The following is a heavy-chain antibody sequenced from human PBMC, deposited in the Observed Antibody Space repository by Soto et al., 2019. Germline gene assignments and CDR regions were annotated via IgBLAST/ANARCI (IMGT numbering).Heavy chain of an antibody. CDR3: ARDKGMTTDYYYDMDI. D-gene: IGHD3-10*01. V-gene: IGHV4-59*01. CDR2: IYYSGST. Sequence: SKTLSLTCTVSGVSISSYYWSWIRHAPGKGLEWIGYIYYSGSTKYNPSLKSRVTISVDTSKNQFSLKLSSVTSAGTPVYYCARDKGMTTDYYYDMDIWGQ. J-gene: IGHJ6*02. CDR1: GVSISSYY.